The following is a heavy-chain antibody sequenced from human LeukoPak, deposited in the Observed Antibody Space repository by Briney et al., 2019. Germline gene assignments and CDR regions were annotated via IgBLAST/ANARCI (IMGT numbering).Heavy chain of an antibody. CDR1: GYTFTSYA. V-gene: IGHV1-18*01. CDR2: ISAYNGNT. Sequence: ASVKVSCKASGYTFTSYAMNWVRQAPEQGLEWMGWISAYNGNTNYAQKFQGRVAMTRDTSTSTVYMELSSLRFEDTAVYYCARGEGGNSVGYWGQGTLVTVSS. J-gene: IGHJ4*02. D-gene: IGHD4-23*01. CDR3: ARGEGGNSVGY.